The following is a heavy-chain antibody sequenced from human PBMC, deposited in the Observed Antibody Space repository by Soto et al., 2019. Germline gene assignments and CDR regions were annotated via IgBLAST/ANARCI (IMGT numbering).Heavy chain of an antibody. CDR1: GFTFSSYG. J-gene: IGHJ6*02. CDR3: ARKGHCSGGSCYQYYYYGMDV. V-gene: IGHV3-33*01. Sequence: QVQLVESGGGVVQPGRSLRLSCAASGFTFSSYGMHWVRQAPGKGLEWGAVLWYDGSNKYYADSVKGRFTISRDNSKNTLYLQMNSLRAEDTAVYYCARKGHCSGGSCYQYYYYGMDVWGQGTTVTVSS. CDR2: LWYDGSNK. D-gene: IGHD2-15*01.